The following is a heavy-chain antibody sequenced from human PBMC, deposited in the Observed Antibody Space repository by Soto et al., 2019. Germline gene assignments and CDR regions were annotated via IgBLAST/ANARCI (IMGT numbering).Heavy chain of an antibody. CDR2: IYWNGAK. J-gene: IGHJ4*02. V-gene: IGHV2-5*01. Sequence: QITLKESGPTLVKPTQPLTLTCTFSGFSLSTSGVGVGWIRQSPGKALQWLALIYWNGAKRYNPSLKTRLTITKDTSKNQVVLTLTNMDPVDTATYYCAHRPSGWFLFDYWGQGTLVTVSS. CDR1: GFSLSTSGVG. CDR3: AHRPSGWFLFDY. D-gene: IGHD6-19*01.